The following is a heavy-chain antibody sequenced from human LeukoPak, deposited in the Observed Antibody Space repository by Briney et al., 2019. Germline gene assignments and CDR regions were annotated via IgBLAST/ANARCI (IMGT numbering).Heavy chain of an antibody. Sequence: GGSLRLSCAASGFTFSSYAMSWVRQAPGKGLEWVSAISGSGGSTYYTDSVKGRFTISRDNSKNTLYLQMNSLRAEDTAVYHCATGSSSSLDDDWGQGTLVTVSS. D-gene: IGHD6-6*01. CDR1: GFTFSSYA. CDR3: ATGSSSSLDDD. V-gene: IGHV3-23*01. J-gene: IGHJ4*02. CDR2: ISGSGGST.